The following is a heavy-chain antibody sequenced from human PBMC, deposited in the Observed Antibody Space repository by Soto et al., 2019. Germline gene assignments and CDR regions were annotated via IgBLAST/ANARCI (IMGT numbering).Heavy chain of an antibody. CDR2: INAGNGNT. V-gene: IGHV1-3*01. Sequence: ASVKVSCKASGYTFTSYAMHWVRQAPGQRLEWMGWINAGNGNTKYSQKFQGRVTITRDTSASTAYMELSSLRSEDTAVYYCARDSRYGEDAFDIWGQGTMVTVSS. D-gene: IGHD4-17*01. CDR3: ARDSRYGEDAFDI. CDR1: GYTFTSYA. J-gene: IGHJ3*02.